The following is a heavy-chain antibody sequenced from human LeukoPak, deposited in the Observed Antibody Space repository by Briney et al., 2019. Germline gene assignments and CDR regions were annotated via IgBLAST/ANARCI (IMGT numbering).Heavy chain of an antibody. J-gene: IGHJ4*02. Sequence: SETLSLTCAVYGGSFSGYYWSWIRQPPGKGLEWIGEINHSGSTNYNPSLKSRVTMSVDTSKHQFSLKLSSVTAADTAVYYCASPNVDTAMAIDYWGQGTLVTVSS. D-gene: IGHD5-18*01. CDR2: INHSGST. CDR1: GGSFSGYY. CDR3: ASPNVDTAMAIDY. V-gene: IGHV4-34*01.